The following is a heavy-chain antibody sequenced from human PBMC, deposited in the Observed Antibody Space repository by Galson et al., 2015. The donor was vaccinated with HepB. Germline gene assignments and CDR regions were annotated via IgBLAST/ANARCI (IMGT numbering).Heavy chain of an antibody. CDR2: VRHKARRYTT. D-gene: IGHD3-3*02. CDR1: GFTFSDYY. Sequence: SLRLSCAASGFTFSDYYMEWVRQAPGKGLEWVSRVRHKARRYTTDYVASVEGRFTISRDDSKNSLYLQMDSLKTEDTAVYYCSRTLPGIDLDYWGQGTLVTVSS. CDR3: SRTLPGIDLDY. J-gene: IGHJ4*02. V-gene: IGHV3-72*01.